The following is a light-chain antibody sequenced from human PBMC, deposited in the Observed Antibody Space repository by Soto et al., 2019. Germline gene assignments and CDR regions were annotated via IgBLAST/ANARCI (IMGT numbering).Light chain of an antibody. Sequence: DIQMTQSPSTLSASVGDRVTITCRASQSINNWLAWYQQKPGKAPNLLIYKASSLESGVPSRFSGSGSGTEFTLTISSLQPDDFATYYCQQYDSYPWTFGQGTKLEIK. CDR3: QQYDSYPWT. CDR1: QSINNW. J-gene: IGKJ2*02. V-gene: IGKV1-5*03. CDR2: KAS.